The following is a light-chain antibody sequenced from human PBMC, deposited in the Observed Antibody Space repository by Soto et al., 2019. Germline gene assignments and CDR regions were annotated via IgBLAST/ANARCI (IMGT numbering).Light chain of an antibody. CDR3: QQYSSSPPYS. CDR2: ATS. J-gene: IGKJ2*01. V-gene: IGKV3-20*01. CDR1: QTVSSSY. Sequence: EIVLTQSPGTLSLSPGERATLSCRASQTVSSSYLAWYQQKPGQAPRLLIYATSNRATLIPDRFSGSGSGTDFTLTISRLEPEDFAVYYCQQYSSSPPYSFGQGTKLQIK.